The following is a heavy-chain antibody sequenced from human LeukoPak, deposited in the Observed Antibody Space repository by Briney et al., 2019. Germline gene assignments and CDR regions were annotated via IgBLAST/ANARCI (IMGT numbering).Heavy chain of an antibody. CDR3: TRDGARSSGWYGYFQH. J-gene: IGHJ1*01. CDR2: IRSKAYGGTT. V-gene: IGHV3-49*04. D-gene: IGHD6-19*01. CDR1: GFTFSSYG. Sequence: GGTLRLSCAASGFTFSSYGMSWVRQAPGKGLEWVGFIRSKAYGGTTEYAASVKGRFTISRDESKSIAYLQMNSLKTEDTAVYYCTRDGARSSGWYGYFQHWGQGTLVTVSS.